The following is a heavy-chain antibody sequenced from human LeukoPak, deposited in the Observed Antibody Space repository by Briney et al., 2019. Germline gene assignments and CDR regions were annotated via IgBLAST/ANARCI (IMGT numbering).Heavy chain of an antibody. CDR1: VFTFSSYW. CDR3: ARGLSGYASSLGY. J-gene: IGHJ4*02. V-gene: IGHV3-74*01. D-gene: IGHD6-6*01. CDR2: INSDGSST. Sequence: GGSLRLSCAASVFTFSSYWMHWVRQAPGKGLVWVSRINSDGSSTTYADSMRGRFSISRDNAKNTLYLQMNSLRAEDTAMYYCARGLSGYASSLGYWGQGTLVTVSA.